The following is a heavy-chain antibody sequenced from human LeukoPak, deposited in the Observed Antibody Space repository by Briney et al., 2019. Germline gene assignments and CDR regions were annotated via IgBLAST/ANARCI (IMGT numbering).Heavy chain of an antibody. D-gene: IGHD2/OR15-2a*01. J-gene: IGHJ4*02. CDR3: AVLRTYYFDY. CDR2: INPNSGGT. Sequence: GASVKVSCKASGYTFTGYYMHWVRQAPGQGLEWMGRINPNSGGTNYAQKFQGRVTMTSDTSISTAYMELSRLRSDDTAVYYCAVLRTYYFDYWGQGTLVTVSS. CDR1: GYTFTGYY. V-gene: IGHV1-2*06.